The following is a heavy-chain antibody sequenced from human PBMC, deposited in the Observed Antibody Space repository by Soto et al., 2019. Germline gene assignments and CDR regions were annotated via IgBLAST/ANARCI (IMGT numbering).Heavy chain of an antibody. V-gene: IGHV3-30*03. Sequence: GGSLSLSCAASGFTFSSYGMHWVRQAPGKGLEWVAVISYDGSNKYYADSVKGRFTISRDNSKNTLYLKMNSLRAEDTAVYYCETGTTEKRGYYFDYWGQGTLVTVST. CDR2: ISYDGSNK. D-gene: IGHD1-7*01. CDR3: ETGTTEKRGYYFDY. CDR1: GFTFSSYG. J-gene: IGHJ4*02.